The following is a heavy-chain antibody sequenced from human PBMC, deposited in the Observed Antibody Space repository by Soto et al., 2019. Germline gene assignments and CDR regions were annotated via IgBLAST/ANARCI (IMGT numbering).Heavy chain of an antibody. J-gene: IGHJ4*02. CDR3: ARDLGKEVAGTFDY. Sequence: KQSQTLSLTCAISGDSVSSNSAAWNWIRQSPSRGLEWLGRTYYRSKWYNDYAVSVKSRITINPDTSKNQFSLQLNSVTPEDTAVYYCARDLGKEVAGTFDYWGQGTLVTVSS. CDR1: GDSVSSNSAA. CDR2: TYYRSKWYN. V-gene: IGHV6-1*01. D-gene: IGHD6-19*01.